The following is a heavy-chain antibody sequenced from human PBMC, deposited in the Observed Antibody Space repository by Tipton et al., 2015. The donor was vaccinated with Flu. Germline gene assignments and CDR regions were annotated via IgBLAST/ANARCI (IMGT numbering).Heavy chain of an antibody. J-gene: IGHJ6*02. V-gene: IGHV4-34*01. CDR2: INHSGST. CDR3: ARDLRIAAAGFYYYYGMDV. Sequence: TLSLTCAVYGGSFSGYYWSWIRQPPGKGLEWIGEINHSGSTNYNPSLESRVTISVDTSKNQFSLKLSSVTAADTAVYYCARDLRIAAAGFYYYYGMDVWGQGTTVTVSS. D-gene: IGHD6-13*01. CDR1: GGSFSGYY.